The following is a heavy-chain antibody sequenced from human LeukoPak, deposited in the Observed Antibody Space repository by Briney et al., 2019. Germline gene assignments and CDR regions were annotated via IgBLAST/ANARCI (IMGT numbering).Heavy chain of an antibody. V-gene: IGHV4-59*01. CDR1: GGSISSYY. CDR2: IYYSGST. CDR3: ARGEGYYYYGMDV. Sequence: SENLSLTCTVSGGSISSYYWSWLRQPPRKGLGWIGYIYYSGSTNYNPSLKSRVTISVDTSKNQFSLKLSSVTAADTAVYYCARGEGYYYYGMDVWGQGTTVTASS. D-gene: IGHD1-26*01. J-gene: IGHJ6*02.